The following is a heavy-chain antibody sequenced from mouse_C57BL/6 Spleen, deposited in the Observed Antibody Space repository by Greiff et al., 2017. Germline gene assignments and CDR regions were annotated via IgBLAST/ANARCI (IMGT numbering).Heavy chain of an antibody. J-gene: IGHJ4*01. Sequence: VQLKESGAELVKPGASVKISCKASGYAFSSYWMNWVKQRPGKGLAWIGQIYPGDGDTNYNGKFKGKATLTADKSSSTAYMQLSRLTSEDSAVYFCARRGVYYGNYENAMDYWGQGTSVTVSS. D-gene: IGHD2-1*01. CDR1: GYAFSSYW. CDR2: IYPGDGDT. CDR3: ARRGVYYGNYENAMDY. V-gene: IGHV1-80*01.